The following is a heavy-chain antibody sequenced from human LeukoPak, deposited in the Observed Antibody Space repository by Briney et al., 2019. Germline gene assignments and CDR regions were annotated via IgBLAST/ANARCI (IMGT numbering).Heavy chain of an antibody. V-gene: IGHV1-8*01. CDR1: GYTFTSYD. J-gene: IGHJ4*02. D-gene: IGHD3-10*01. CDR2: MNPNSGNT. CDR3: ALAEVRYTFGEWDYFDY. Sequence: ASVKVSCKASGYTFTSYDINWVRQATGQGLEWMGWMNPNSGNTGYAQKFQGRVTMTRNTSISTAYMELSSLRSEDTAVHYCALAEVRYTFGEWDYFDYWGQGTLVTVSS.